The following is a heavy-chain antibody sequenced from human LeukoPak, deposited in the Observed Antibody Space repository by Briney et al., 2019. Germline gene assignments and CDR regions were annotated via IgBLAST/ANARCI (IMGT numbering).Heavy chain of an antibody. CDR1: GYTFTRYY. Sequence: GASVKVSCKASGYTFTRYYMHWVRQTPGQGREWMGWINPNSGGTNNAQTVQGRVTKTRDTHISTANMELSRQRYNGTHVYYCARDHENTMVRGLIMAKTNYYFYMDVWGKGTTVTLSS. V-gene: IGHV1-2*02. CDR3: ARDHENTMVRGLIMAKTNYYFYMDV. D-gene: IGHD3-10*01. CDR2: INPNSGGT. J-gene: IGHJ6*03.